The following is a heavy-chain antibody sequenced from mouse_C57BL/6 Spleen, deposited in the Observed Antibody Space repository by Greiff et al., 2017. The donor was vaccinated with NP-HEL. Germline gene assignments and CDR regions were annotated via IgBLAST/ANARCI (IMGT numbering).Heavy chain of an antibody. D-gene: IGHD1-1*01. J-gene: IGHJ3*01. V-gene: IGHV1-85*01. Sequence: VQLQQSGPELVKPGASVKLSCKASGYTFTSYDINWVKQRPGQGLEWIGWIYPRAGSTKYNEKFKGKATLTVDPSSSTAYMERHSLTSEDSAVYFCARPYYGSSYGFAYWGQGTLVTVSA. CDR1: GYTFTSYD. CDR3: ARPYYGSSYGFAY. CDR2: IYPRAGST.